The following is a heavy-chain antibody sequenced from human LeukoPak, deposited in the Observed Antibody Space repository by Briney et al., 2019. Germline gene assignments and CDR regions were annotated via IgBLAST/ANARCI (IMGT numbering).Heavy chain of an antibody. CDR1: GGTFSSYA. CDR3: ASPDDYGDYVGYYYYGMDV. J-gene: IGHJ6*02. CDR2: IIPIFGTA. Sequence: ALVNVSCKASGGTFSSYAISWVRQAPGQGLEWMGGIIPIFGTANYAQKFQGRVTITADESTSTAYMELSSLRSEDTAVYYCASPDDYGDYVGYYYYGMDVWGQGTTVTVSS. V-gene: IGHV1-69*01. D-gene: IGHD4-17*01.